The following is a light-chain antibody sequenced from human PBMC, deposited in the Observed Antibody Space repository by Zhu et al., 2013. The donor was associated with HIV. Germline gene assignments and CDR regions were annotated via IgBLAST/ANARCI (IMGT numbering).Light chain of an antibody. CDR1: QSISKY. V-gene: IGKV3-11*01. CDR2: EAS. CDR3: HQRSNWPIT. J-gene: IGKJ5*01. Sequence: EIVLTQSPAILSLSPGERATLSCRASQSISKYLAWYQQKPGQAPRLLIYEASNRATGIPTRFSGSGSGTDFTLTISSLEPEDFAVYYCHQRSNWPITFGQGTRLDIK.